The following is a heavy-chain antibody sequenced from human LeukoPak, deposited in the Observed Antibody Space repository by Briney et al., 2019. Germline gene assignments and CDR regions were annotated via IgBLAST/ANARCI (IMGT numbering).Heavy chain of an antibody. V-gene: IGHV1-2*02. D-gene: IGHD2-15*01. CDR1: GYTFTGYY. CDR2: INPNSGGT. Sequence: ASVKVSCKASGYTFTGYYMHWVRQAPGQGLEWMGWINPNSGGTNYAQKFQGRVTMTRDTSISTAYMELSRLRSDDTALYYCARDFTGLLPPSYYFDYWGQGTLVTVSS. J-gene: IGHJ4*02. CDR3: ARDFTGLLPPSYYFDY.